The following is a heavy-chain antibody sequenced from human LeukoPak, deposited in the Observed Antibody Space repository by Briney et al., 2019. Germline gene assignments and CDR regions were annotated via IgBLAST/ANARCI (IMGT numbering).Heavy chain of an antibody. J-gene: IGHJ4*02. V-gene: IGHV1-69*05. Sequence: SVKVSCKASGGTFSSYAISWVRQAPGQGLEWMGGIIPIFGTANYAQKFQGRVTITTDESTSTAYMELSSLRSEDTAVYYCAGDAYCTNPACHPRFDYWGQGTLVTVSS. CDR3: AGDAYCTNPACHPRFDY. CDR1: GGTFSSYA. D-gene: IGHD2-8*01. CDR2: IIPIFGTA.